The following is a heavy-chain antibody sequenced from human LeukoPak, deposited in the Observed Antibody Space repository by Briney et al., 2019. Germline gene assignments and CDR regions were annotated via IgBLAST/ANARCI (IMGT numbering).Heavy chain of an antibody. CDR2: IYYSGST. CDR1: GGSISSGGYY. V-gene: IGHV4-31*03. Sequence: SETLSLTCTVSGGSISSGGYYWSWIRQHPGKGLEWIGYIYYSGSTYYNPSLKSRVTISVDTSKNQFSLKLSSVTAADTAVYYCARASFRGAFDIWAKGQWSPSLQ. CDR3: ARASFRGAFDI. D-gene: IGHD1-26*01. J-gene: IGHJ3*02.